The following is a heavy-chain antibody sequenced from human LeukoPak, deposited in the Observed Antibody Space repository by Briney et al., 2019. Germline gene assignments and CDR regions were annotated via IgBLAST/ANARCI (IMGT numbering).Heavy chain of an antibody. CDR3: AKDRFTYYYDSSGYLDY. CDR2: ISYDGSNK. D-gene: IGHD3-22*01. V-gene: IGHV3-30*18. J-gene: IGHJ4*02. CDR1: GFTFSSYG. Sequence: PGGSLRLSCAASGFTFSSYGMHWVRQAPGKGLEWVAVISYDGSNKYYADSVKGRFTISRDNSKNTLYLQMNSLRAEDTAVYCCAKDRFTYYYDSSGYLDYWGQGTLVTVSS.